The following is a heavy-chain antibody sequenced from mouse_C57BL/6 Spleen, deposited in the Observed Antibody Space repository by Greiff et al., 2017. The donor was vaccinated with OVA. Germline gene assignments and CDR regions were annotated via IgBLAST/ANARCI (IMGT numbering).Heavy chain of an antibody. Sequence: EVKLEESGGGLVKPGGSLKLSCAASGFTFSSYAMSWVRQTPEKRLEWVATISDGGSYTYYPDNVKGRFTISRDNAKNNLYLQMSHLKSEDTAMYYCARDKRGIVTTLMDYWGQGTSVTVAS. CDR2: ISDGGSYT. CDR1: GFTFSSYA. V-gene: IGHV5-4*01. CDR3: ARDKRGIVTTLMDY. J-gene: IGHJ4*01. D-gene: IGHD2-5*01.